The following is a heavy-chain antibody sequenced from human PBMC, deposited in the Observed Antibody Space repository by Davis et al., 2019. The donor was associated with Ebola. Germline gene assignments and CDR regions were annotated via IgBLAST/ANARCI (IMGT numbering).Heavy chain of an antibody. Sequence: AASVKVSCKASGGTFSSYAITWVRQAPGQGLEWMGGIIPIFGTTNYAQKFQGRVTITADESTSTAYMELSSLRSEDTAVYYCARGMFYYYDSSGYVRDAFDIWGQGTMVTVSS. D-gene: IGHD3-22*01. J-gene: IGHJ3*02. V-gene: IGHV1-69*13. CDR2: IIPIFGTT. CDR3: ARGMFYYYDSSGYVRDAFDI. CDR1: GGTFSSYA.